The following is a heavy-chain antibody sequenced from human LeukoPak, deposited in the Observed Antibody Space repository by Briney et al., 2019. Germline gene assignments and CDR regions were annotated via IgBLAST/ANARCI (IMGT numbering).Heavy chain of an antibody. J-gene: IGHJ4*02. D-gene: IGHD6-13*01. V-gene: IGHV4-4*07. CDR3: AAYQQQLAFDY. Sequence: SETLSLTCTVSGGPISSYYWSWIRQPAGKGLEWIGRIYSSGDTSYNPSLKSRVTMSIDTSKKQFSLNLSSVTAADTAVYYCAAYQQQLAFDYWGQGTLVTVSS. CDR2: IYSSGDT. CDR1: GGPISSYY.